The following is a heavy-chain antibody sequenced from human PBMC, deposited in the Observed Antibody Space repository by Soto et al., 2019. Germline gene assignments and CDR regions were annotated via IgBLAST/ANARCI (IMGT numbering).Heavy chain of an antibody. CDR1: GGSLSGATYS. CDR3: ARSREFDY. J-gene: IGHJ4*02. Sequence: SETLSLTCGVAGGSLSGATYSWNWIRQTPGKGLEWIGYIFPSGTTYYNPSLRSRVTISIDVSKNQFPLSLRSLTAADTAVYYCARSREFDYWGQGTLVTVSS. V-gene: IGHV4-30-2*01. CDR2: IFPSGTT.